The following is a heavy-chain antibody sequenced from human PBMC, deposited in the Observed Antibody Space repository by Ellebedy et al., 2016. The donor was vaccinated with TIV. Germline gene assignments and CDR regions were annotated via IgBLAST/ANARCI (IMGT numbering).Heavy chain of an antibody. CDR2: ITSSGSTI. CDR1: GFTFSSYE. V-gene: IGHV3-48*03. Sequence: PGGSLRLSCAASGFTFSSYEMNWVRQAPGKGLEWVSYITSSGSTIYYADSVKGRFTIARDNAKNSLYLQMHSLRAEDTAVYYCARLGVGGPFDFWGQGTLVTVSS. D-gene: IGHD3-16*01. J-gene: IGHJ4*02. CDR3: ARLGVGGPFDF.